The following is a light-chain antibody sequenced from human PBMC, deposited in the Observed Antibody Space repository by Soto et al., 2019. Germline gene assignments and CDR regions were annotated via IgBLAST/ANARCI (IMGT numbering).Light chain of an antibody. Sequence: EIVLTQSPGTLFLSPGDRATLSCRASQSVSSNYVAWYQQKPGQAPRLLVYGASIRATGIPDSFSGSGSGTDFTLVIRRLEPEDFAVYYCQQYGSSPRTFGQGTKVEIK. CDR1: QSVSSNY. V-gene: IGKV3-20*01. J-gene: IGKJ1*01. CDR2: GAS. CDR3: QQYGSSPRT.